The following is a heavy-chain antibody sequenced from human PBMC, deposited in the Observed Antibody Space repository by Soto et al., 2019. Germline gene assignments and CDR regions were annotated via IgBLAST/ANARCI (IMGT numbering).Heavy chain of an antibody. Sequence: ASVKVSCKASGYTFTGYYMHWVRQAPGQGLEWMGWINPNSGGTNYAQKFQGWVTMTRDTSISTAYMELSRLRSDDTAVYYCARPSNTAMGRAFDIWGQGTMVTVSS. D-gene: IGHD5-18*01. V-gene: IGHV1-2*04. CDR2: INPNSGGT. CDR3: ARPSNTAMGRAFDI. CDR1: GYTFTGYY. J-gene: IGHJ3*02.